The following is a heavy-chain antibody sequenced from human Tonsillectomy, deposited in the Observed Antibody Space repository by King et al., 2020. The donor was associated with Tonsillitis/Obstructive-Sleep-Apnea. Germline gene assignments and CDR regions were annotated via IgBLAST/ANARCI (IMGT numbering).Heavy chain of an antibody. J-gene: IGHJ6*03. CDR2: IYYSGST. D-gene: IGHD6-6*01. Sequence: QLQESGPGLVKPSETLSLTCTVSGGSISSSSYYWGWIRQPPGKGLEWIGRIYYSGSTYYNPSLKSRVTISVDTSKNPFSLKLSSVTAADTAVYYCARLVEGIAARISPPHYYYYYMDVWGKGTTVTVSS. V-gene: IGHV4-39*01. CDR1: GGSISSSSYY. CDR3: ARLVEGIAARISPPHYYYYYMDV.